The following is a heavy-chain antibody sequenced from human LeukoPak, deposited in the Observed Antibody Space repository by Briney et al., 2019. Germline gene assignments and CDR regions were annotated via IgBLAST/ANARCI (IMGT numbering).Heavy chain of an antibody. Sequence: GESLKISRKGSGYSFINYWISWVRQRSGKGLEWMGRIEASVSDTKHSPSFQCHVTISADKSISTAYLQCSSLKASDTAMYYCARPGGYSDGYFDLWGRGTLVSVSS. CDR2: IEASVSDT. CDR1: GYSFINYW. V-gene: IGHV5-10-1*01. CDR3: ARPGGYSDGYFDL. J-gene: IGHJ2*01. D-gene: IGHD3-22*01.